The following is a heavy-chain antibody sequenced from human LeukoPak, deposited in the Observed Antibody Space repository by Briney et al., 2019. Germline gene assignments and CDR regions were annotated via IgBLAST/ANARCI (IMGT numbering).Heavy chain of an antibody. J-gene: IGHJ6*02. CDR1: LGSIRSYY. CDR3: ARDQNGGMDV. Sequence: SETLSLTCIVSLGSIRSYYWSWIRQPPGKGLEGIGYIYYSGSTNYNPSLKSRVTISVDTSKNQFSLKLSSVTAADTAVYYCARDQNGGMDVWGQGTTVTVSS. CDR2: IYYSGST. D-gene: IGHD1-1*01. V-gene: IGHV4-59*01.